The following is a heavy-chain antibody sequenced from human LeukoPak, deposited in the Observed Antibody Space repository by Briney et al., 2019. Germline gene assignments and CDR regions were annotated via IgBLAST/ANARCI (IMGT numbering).Heavy chain of an antibody. CDR2: ISSSSSYI. D-gene: IGHD3-9*01. CDR3: ARSYDILTGTYYYYYGMDV. Sequence: GGSLRLSCAASGFTFSSYSMNWVRQAPGKGLEWVSSISSSSSYIYYADSVKGRFTISRDNAKNSLYLQMNSLRAEDTAAYYCARSYDILTGTYYYYYGMDVWGQGTTVTVSS. V-gene: IGHV3-21*01. CDR1: GFTFSSYS. J-gene: IGHJ6*02.